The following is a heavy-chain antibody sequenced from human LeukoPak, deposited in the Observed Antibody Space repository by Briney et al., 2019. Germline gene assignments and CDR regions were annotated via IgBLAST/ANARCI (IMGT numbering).Heavy chain of an antibody. V-gene: IGHV3-48*03. J-gene: IGHJ6*04. CDR2: ISSSGSTI. Sequence: PGGPLRLSCAASGFTFSSYEMNWVRQAPGKGLEWVSYISSSGSTIYHADSVKGRFTISRDNAKNSLYLQMNSLRAEDTAVYYCAELGITMIGGVWGKGTTVTISS. CDR1: GFTFSSYE. D-gene: IGHD3-10*02. CDR3: AELGITMIGGV.